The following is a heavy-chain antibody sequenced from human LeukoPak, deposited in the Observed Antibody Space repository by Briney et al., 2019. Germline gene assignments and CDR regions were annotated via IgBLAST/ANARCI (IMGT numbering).Heavy chain of an antibody. D-gene: IGHD3-10*02. V-gene: IGHV4-59*08. Sequence: PSETLSLTCTVSGGSISSYYWSWIRQPPGTGLEWIGYIYYSGSTNYNPSLKSRVTISVDTSKNQFSLKLSSVTAADTAVYYCARHVRGAFDIWGQGTMVTVSS. CDR1: GGSISSYY. CDR2: IYYSGST. J-gene: IGHJ3*02. CDR3: ARHVRGAFDI.